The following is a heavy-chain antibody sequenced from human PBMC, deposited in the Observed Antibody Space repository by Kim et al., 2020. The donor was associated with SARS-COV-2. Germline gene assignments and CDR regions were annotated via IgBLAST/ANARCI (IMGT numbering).Heavy chain of an antibody. J-gene: IGHJ4*02. D-gene: IGHD3-22*01. Sequence: ADSVKGRFTIPRDNSKNTLYLQMNSLRAEYTAVYYCAREYYYDSSGYIDYWGQGTLVTVSS. CDR3: AREYYYDSSGYIDY. V-gene: IGHV3-23*01.